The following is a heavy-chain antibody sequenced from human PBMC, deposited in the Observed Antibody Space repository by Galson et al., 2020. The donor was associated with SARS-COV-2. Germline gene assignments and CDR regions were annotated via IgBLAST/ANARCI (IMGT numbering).Heavy chain of an antibody. V-gene: IGHV4-59*08. CDR1: GGSISSYY. J-gene: IGHJ3*02. Sequence: SETLSLTCTVSGGSISSYYWSWIRQPPGKGLEWIGYIYYSGITNYNPSLKSRVTISGDTSKNQFSLKLSSVTAADTSVYYCASGGTHSVVEIWGQGTMVTVAS. CDR2: IYYSGIT. CDR3: ASGGTHSVVEI. D-gene: IGHD2-15*01.